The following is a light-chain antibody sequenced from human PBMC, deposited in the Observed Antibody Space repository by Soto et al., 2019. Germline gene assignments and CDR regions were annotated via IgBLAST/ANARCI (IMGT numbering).Light chain of an antibody. Sequence: QSVLTQPPSASGTPGQRVTISCSGSSSNIGSNTVNWYQQPPGTAPKLLIFINDQRPSGVPDRFSGSPSGTSASLAISGLHSEDEADYSCAACDDSLTTWVVGGGTKLTVL. CDR3: AACDDSLTTWV. CDR1: SSNIGSNT. V-gene: IGLV1-44*01. J-gene: IGLJ3*02. CDR2: IND.